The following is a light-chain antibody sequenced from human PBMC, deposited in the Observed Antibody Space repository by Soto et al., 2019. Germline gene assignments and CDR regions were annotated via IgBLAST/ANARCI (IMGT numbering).Light chain of an antibody. CDR3: QQYNSYPLA. Sequence: DIQMTQSPSTLSASVGDRVTITCRASQSISSWLAWYQQKPGKAPKLLIYKASSLESGVPSRFSGSGSGTEFTLTISSLQTDDFATYYCQQYNSYPLAFGQGTKVDIK. J-gene: IGKJ1*01. V-gene: IGKV1-5*03. CDR1: QSISSW. CDR2: KAS.